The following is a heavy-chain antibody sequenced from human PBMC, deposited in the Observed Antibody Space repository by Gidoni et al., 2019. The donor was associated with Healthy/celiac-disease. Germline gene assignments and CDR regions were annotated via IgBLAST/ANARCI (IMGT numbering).Heavy chain of an antibody. J-gene: IGHJ4*02. CDR1: GGSISSSSYY. CDR2: IYYSGST. D-gene: IGHD3-10*01. CDR3: ASGMVRGVNQYFDY. V-gene: IGHV4-39*01. Sequence: QLQLQESGPGLVKPSETLSLTCTVSGGSISSSSYYWGWIRQPPGKGLEWIGSIYYSGSTYYNPSLKSRVTISVDTSKNQFSLKLSSVTAADTAVYYCASGMVRGVNQYFDYWGQGTLVTVSS.